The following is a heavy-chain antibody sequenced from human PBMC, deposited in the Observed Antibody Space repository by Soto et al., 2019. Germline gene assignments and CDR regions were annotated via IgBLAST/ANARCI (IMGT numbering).Heavy chain of an antibody. CDR1: GFSVSTYY. CDR2: IYSGGST. V-gene: IGHV3-53*01. J-gene: IGHJ4*02. CDR3: ARSSYSRTYFIDS. D-gene: IGHD1-26*01. Sequence: PGGSLRLSCAASGFSVSTYYMSWVRQAPGKGLEWVSLIYSGGSTDYADSVKGRFIISRDNFKSALYLQMNSLRPEDTAVYYCARSSYSRTYFIDSWGQGTLVTVSS.